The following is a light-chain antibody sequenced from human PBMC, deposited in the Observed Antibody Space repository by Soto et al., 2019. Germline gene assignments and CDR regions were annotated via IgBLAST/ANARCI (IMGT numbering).Light chain of an antibody. J-gene: IGKJ4*01. Sequence: EIVMTQSPGTLSVSPGEGATLSCRASQNVRSNLAWYQQKPGQAPRLLIYGASYRANGVPARFSGSGSGTEFTLTISSLQSEDYAVYFCQQYIRWPLTFGGGTKVDIK. CDR2: GAS. V-gene: IGKV3-15*01. CDR1: QNVRSN. CDR3: QQYIRWPLT.